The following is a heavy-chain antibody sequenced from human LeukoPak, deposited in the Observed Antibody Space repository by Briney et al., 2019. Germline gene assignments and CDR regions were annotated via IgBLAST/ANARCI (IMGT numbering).Heavy chain of an antibody. Sequence: ASVKVSCKASGYTFNNHYMYWVRQAPGQGLEWMGVIYPSGGSTSYAQKFQGRVTMTRDTSTRTVYMEVNSLRSEDTAVYYCAISLVGALPVYWGQGTLVTVSS. CDR3: AISLVGALPVY. V-gene: IGHV1-46*02. CDR2: IYPSGGST. D-gene: IGHD1-26*01. CDR1: GYTFNNHY. J-gene: IGHJ4*02.